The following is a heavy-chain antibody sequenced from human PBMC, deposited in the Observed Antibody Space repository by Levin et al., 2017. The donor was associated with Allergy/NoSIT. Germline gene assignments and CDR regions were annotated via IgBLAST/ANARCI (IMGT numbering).Heavy chain of an antibody. V-gene: IGHV4-59*01. CDR2: MYHDGST. D-gene: IGHD4-23*01. CDR1: GGSISNYY. J-gene: IGHJ3*02. CDR3: AREATDYGGNSVGLDI. Sequence: GSLRLSCTVSGGSISNYYWSWIRQSPGKRLEWIGSMYHDGSTNYNPSLKSRVTISVDTSKKQFSLKLSSVTAADTAVYYCAREATDYGGNSVGLDIWGQGTMVTVSS.